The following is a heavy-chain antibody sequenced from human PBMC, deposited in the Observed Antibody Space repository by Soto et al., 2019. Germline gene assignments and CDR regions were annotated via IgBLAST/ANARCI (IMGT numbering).Heavy chain of an antibody. CDR1: GGSISSGGYY. Sequence: PSETLSLTCTVSGGSISSGGYYWSWIRQPPGKGLEWIGYIYYSGSTNYNPSLKSRVTISVDTSKNQFSLKLSSVTAADTAVYYCARSSAYYYDSSGYHWGQGALVTSPQ. J-gene: IGHJ4*02. V-gene: IGHV4-61*08. CDR2: IYYSGST. CDR3: ARSSAYYYDSSGYH. D-gene: IGHD3-22*01.